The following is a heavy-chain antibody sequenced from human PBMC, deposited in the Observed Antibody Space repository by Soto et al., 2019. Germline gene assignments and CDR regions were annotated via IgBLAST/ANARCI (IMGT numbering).Heavy chain of an antibody. J-gene: IGHJ4*02. D-gene: IGHD2-15*01. Sequence: EVQLLESGGDLIQPGGSLRLSCVASGLTFGSRAMSWVRKSPGEGLEGVSTITDTGGDAKYADSVRGRFAISRDNSKNTLYLQMSALRAEDSAIYFCVRGSKDSYRGRRIFDFWRRGTLVTVSS. V-gene: IGHV3-23*01. CDR2: ITDTGGDA. CDR1: GLTFGSRA. CDR3: VRGSKDSYRGRRIFDF.